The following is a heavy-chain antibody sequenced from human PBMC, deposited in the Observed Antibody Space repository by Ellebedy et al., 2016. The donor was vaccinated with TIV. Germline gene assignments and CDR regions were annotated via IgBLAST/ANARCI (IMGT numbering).Heavy chain of an antibody. D-gene: IGHD6-13*01. Sequence: MPSETLSLTCAVSGDSINTNSWWSWVRQPPGKGLDWIGEIYLSGTTNYNPSLRSRVTISFDKSKNQFSLRLSSVTAADTAVYYCARVAAGTWGGIDFWGPGTLVTVSS. CDR3: ARVAAGTWGGIDF. J-gene: IGHJ4*02. CDR2: IYLSGTT. V-gene: IGHV4-4*02. CDR1: GDSINTNSW.